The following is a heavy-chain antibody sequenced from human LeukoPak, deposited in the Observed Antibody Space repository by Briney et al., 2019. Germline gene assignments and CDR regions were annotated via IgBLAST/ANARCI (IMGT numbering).Heavy chain of an antibody. J-gene: IGHJ4*02. V-gene: IGHV3-7*03. CDR1: GFTFSSYW. Sequence: PGGSLRLSCAASGFTFSSYWMSWVRQAPGKGLEWVANIKQDGSEKYYVDSVKGRFTISRDNAKNSLYLQMNSLRAEDTALYYCARDHRSLISPFDYWGQGTLVTVSS. D-gene: IGHD3-3*02. CDR3: ARDHRSLISPFDY. CDR2: IKQDGSEK.